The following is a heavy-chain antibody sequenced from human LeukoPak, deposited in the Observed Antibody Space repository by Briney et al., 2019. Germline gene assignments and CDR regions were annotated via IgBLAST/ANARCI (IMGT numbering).Heavy chain of an antibody. Sequence: QPGRSLRLSCAASGFTFSNYWMTWVRQAPGKGLEWVANIKQDGSEKHYVDSVKGRFTTSRDNAKNSLDLQMNSLRAEDTAVYYCARDLDYYDSGVGGYDAFDIWGQGTMVTVSS. V-gene: IGHV3-7*04. CDR3: ARDLDYYDSGVGGYDAFDI. CDR2: IKQDGSEK. J-gene: IGHJ3*02. D-gene: IGHD3-22*01. CDR1: GFTFSNYW.